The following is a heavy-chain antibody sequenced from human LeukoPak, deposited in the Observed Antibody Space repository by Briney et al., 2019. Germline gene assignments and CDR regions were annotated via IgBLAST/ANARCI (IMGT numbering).Heavy chain of an antibody. D-gene: IGHD5-24*01. V-gene: IGHV1-46*01. J-gene: IGHJ4*02. CDR2: INPSGGSI. CDR3: AGGPEDGYNSAYYFDY. Sequence: ASVKVSCKASGYILTNYYMHWVRQAPGQGPEWMGVINPSGGSITNTQKFQGRVTMTRDTSTSTVYMELSSLRSEDTAVYYCAGGPEDGYNSAYYFDYWGQGTLVTVSS. CDR1: GYILTNYY.